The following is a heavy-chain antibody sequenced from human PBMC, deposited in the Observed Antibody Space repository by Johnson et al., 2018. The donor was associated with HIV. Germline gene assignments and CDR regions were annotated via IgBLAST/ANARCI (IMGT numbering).Heavy chain of an antibody. V-gene: IGHV3-64*07. CDR3: ARANALDI. Sequence: VQLVESGGGLVQPGGSLRLSCAASGFTFSRYDMHWVRQAPGKGLEYVSGITNGGSTYSADSVKGRFTISRDNSRNTLYLQMGSLRPEDMAVYYCARANALDIWGQGTMVTVSS. CDR2: ITNGGST. J-gene: IGHJ3*02. CDR1: GFTFSRYD.